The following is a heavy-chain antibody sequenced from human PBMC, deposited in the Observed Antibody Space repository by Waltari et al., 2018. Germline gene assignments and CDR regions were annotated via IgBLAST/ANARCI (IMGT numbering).Heavy chain of an antibody. V-gene: IGHV4-34*01. Sequence: QVQLQQWGAGLLKPSETLSLTCAVYGGSFSGYYWSWIRQPPGKGLEWIGEINHSGSTNYNPSLKSRVTISVDTSKNQFSLKLSSVTAADTAVYYCARGGVLQGYYYMDVWGKGTTVTISS. CDR1: GGSFSGYY. D-gene: IGHD3-10*01. CDR3: ARGGVLQGYYYMDV. J-gene: IGHJ6*03. CDR2: INHSGST.